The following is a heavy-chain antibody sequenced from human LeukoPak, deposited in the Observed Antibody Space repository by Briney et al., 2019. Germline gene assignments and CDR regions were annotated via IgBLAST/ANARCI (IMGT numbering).Heavy chain of an antibody. V-gene: IGHV4-59*12. CDR3: ARADHLPGDLSWFDP. CDR2: IYYSGST. CDR1: GGSFSGYY. D-gene: IGHD7-27*01. J-gene: IGHJ5*02. Sequence: SETLSLTCAVYGGSFSGYYWSWIRQPPGKGLEWIGYIYYSGSTNYNPSLKSRVTISVDTSKNQFSLKLSSVTAADTAVYYCARADHLPGDLSWFDPWGQGTLVTVSS.